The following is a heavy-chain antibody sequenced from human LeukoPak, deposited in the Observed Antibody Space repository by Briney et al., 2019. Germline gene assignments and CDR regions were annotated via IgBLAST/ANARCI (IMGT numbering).Heavy chain of an antibody. CDR2: ITSSGSSM. Sequence: PGGSLRLSCVGSGFTFSGYSLNWVRQAPGKGLEWVSSITSSGSSMYYADSAKGRFTISRDNAESSVYLQMNSLRVDDTGLYYCTRDIDDVLTGDDAFDVWGQGTVVTVSS. CDR3: TRDIDDVLTGDDAFDV. CDR1: GFTFSGYS. J-gene: IGHJ3*01. D-gene: IGHD3-9*01. V-gene: IGHV3-21*03.